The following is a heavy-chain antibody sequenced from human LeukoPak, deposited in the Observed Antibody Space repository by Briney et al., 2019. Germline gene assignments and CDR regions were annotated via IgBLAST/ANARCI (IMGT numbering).Heavy chain of an antibody. D-gene: IGHD3-22*01. V-gene: IGHV3-53*01. CDR1: GFTVSSNY. CDR2: IYSGGST. CDR3: ASDTGDDSSNCYYGMDV. J-gene: IGHJ6*02. Sequence: GGSLRLSCAASGFTVSSNYMSWVRQAPGKGLEWVSVIYSGGSTYYADSVKGRFTISRDNSKNTLYLQMNSLRAEDTAVYYCASDTGDDSSNCYYGMDVWGQGTTVTVSS.